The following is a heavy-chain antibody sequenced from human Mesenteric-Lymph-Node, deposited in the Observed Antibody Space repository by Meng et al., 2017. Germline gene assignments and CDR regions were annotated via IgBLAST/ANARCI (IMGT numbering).Heavy chain of an antibody. V-gene: IGHV3-9*01. J-gene: IGHJ4*02. Sequence: GGSLRLSCAASGFTFDDYAMHWVRQAPGKGLEWVSGISWNSGSIGYADSVKGRFTISRDNAKNSLYLQMNSLRADDTAVYYCARDQSSSEGDYWGQGTLVTVSS. D-gene: IGHD6-13*01. CDR3: ARDQSSSEGDY. CDR1: GFTFDDYA. CDR2: ISWNSGSI.